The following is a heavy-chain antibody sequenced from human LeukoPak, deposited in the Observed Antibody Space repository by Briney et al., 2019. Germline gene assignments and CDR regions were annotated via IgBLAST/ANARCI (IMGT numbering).Heavy chain of an antibody. Sequence: SETLSLTCAASGGSISTYYWNWIRQPPGKGLEWIGYIYYSGNANYNPSLKSRVTISVDTSKNQFSLNLTSVTAADTAVYYCARAGYYYDTMGERWGQGILVTVSS. CDR2: IYYSGNA. J-gene: IGHJ4*02. CDR1: GGSISTYY. V-gene: IGHV4-59*01. D-gene: IGHD3-22*01. CDR3: ARAGYYYDTMGER.